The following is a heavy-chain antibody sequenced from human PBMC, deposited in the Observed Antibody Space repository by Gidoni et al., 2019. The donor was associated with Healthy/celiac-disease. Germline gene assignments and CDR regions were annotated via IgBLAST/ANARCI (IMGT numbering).Heavy chain of an antibody. CDR3: ARDRGSIFGVAIDAFDI. CDR2: IIPILGIA. D-gene: IGHD3-3*01. Sequence: QVQLVQSGAEVKKPGSSVKVSCKASGGTFSSYAISWVRRAPGQGLEWMGRIIPILGIANYAQKFQGRVTITADKSTSTAYMELSSLRSEDTAVYYCARDRGSIFGVAIDAFDIWGQGTMVTVSS. J-gene: IGHJ3*02. V-gene: IGHV1-69*04. CDR1: GGTFSSYA.